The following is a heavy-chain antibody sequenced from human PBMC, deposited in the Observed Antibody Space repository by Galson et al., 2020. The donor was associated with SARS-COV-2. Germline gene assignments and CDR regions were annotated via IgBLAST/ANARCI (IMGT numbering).Heavy chain of an antibody. CDR2: TYYRSKWYN. D-gene: IGHD3-10*01. CDR3: ARDSLGGIPLSLLWFGVGAFDI. V-gene: IGHV6-1*01. Sequence: SQTLSLTCAISGDSVSSNSAAWNWIRQSPSRGLEWLGRTYYRSKWYNDYAVSVKSRITINPDTSKNQFSLQLNSVTPEDTAVYYCARDSLGGIPLSLLWFGVGAFDIWGQGTMVTVSS. J-gene: IGHJ3*02. CDR1: GDSVSSNSAA.